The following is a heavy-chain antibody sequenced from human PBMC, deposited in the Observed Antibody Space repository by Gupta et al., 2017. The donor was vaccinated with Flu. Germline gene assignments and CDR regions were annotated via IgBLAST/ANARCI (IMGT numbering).Heavy chain of an antibody. CDR1: GYSVTNYW. Sequence: EVQLVQSGAEVKRQGESLKISCQGSGYSVTNYWIGWVRQMPGKGLEWMGIIYPGDSDSRDSPSFQGQVTISADKSISTAYLQWSSRKASDTAMYDCARHLSVLWWNDAFDIWGQGTMVTVSS. CDR3: ARHLSVLWWNDAFDI. J-gene: IGHJ3*02. V-gene: IGHV5-51*01. D-gene: IGHD2-21*01. CDR2: IYPGDSDS.